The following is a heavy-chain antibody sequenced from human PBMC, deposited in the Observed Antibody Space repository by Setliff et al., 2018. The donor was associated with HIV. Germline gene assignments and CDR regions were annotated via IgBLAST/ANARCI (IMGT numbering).Heavy chain of an antibody. D-gene: IGHD6-13*01. CDR1: GDSINGHW. J-gene: IGHJ5*01. V-gene: IGHV3-74*03. CDR2: INSDGSTV. CDR3: VRVAGFSSSWFAY. Sequence: LSLTCSVSGDSINGHWWSWIRQPPGKGLEWVARINSDGSTVEHAGAVKGRLTISRDNARNTLYLEMNSLRVEDAAMYYCVRVAGFSSSWFAYWGQGTLVTVSS.